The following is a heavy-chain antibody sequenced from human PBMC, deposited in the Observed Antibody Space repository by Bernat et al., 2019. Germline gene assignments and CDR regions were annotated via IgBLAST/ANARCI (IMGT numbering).Heavy chain of an antibody. D-gene: IGHD2-8*02. CDR3: ARDTPRGCTGGVCKSYYYYYYMDV. J-gene: IGHJ6*03. CDR2: ISSSSSYI. Sequence: EVQLVESGGGLVKPGGSLRLSCAASGFTFSSYSMNWVRQAPGKGLEWVSPISSSSSYIYYADSVKGRFTISRDNAKNSLYLQMNSLRAEDTAVYYCARDTPRGCTGGVCKSYYYYYYMDVWGKGTTVTVSS. CDR1: GFTFSSYS. V-gene: IGHV3-21*01.